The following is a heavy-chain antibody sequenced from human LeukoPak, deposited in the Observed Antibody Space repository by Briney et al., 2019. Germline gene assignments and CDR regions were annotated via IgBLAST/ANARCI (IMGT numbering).Heavy chain of an antibody. J-gene: IGHJ5*02. Sequence: ASVKVSCKASGYTFTSYGISWVRQAPGQGLEWMGWVSAYNGNTNYAQKLQGRVTMTTDTSTSTAYMELRSLRSDDTAVYYCARGLGSYYYDSSWFDPWGQGTLVTVSS. CDR1: GYTFTSYG. CDR2: VSAYNGNT. V-gene: IGHV1-18*01. CDR3: ARGLGSYYYDSSWFDP. D-gene: IGHD3-22*01.